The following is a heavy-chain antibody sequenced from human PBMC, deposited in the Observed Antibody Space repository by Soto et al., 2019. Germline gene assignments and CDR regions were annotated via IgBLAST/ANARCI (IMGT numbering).Heavy chain of an antibody. Sequence: QVQLVQSGGGVVQPGRSLRLSCAASGFTFSSYAMHWVRQAPGTGLEWVAVISYDGSNKYYADSVKGRFTISRDNSKNTLYLQMNSLRAADTAVYYCAREGKRFWAWFAPWGQGTLVTVSS. CDR1: GFTFSSYA. V-gene: IGHV3-30-3*01. CDR3: AREGKRFWAWFAP. CDR2: ISYDGSNK. D-gene: IGHD3-3*01. J-gene: IGHJ5*02.